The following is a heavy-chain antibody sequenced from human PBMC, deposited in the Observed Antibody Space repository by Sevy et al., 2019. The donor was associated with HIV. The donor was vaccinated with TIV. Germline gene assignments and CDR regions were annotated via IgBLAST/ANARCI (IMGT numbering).Heavy chain of an antibody. CDR3: AREHYDILTGLNWFDP. CDR2: ISYDGSNK. J-gene: IGHJ5*02. V-gene: IGHV3-30-3*01. D-gene: IGHD3-9*01. CDR1: GFTFSSYA. Sequence: GGSLRLSCAASGFTFSSYAMHWVRQAPGKGLEWVAVISYDGSNKYYADSVKGRFTISRDNSKNTLYLQVNSLRAEDTAVYYCAREHYDILTGLNWFDPWGQGTLVTVSS.